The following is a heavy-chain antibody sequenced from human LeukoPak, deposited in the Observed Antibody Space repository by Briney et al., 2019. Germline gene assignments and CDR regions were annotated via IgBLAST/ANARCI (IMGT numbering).Heavy chain of an antibody. J-gene: IGHJ4*02. V-gene: IGHV3-21*04. CDR3: ARDLWFGESFDY. CDR1: GFTFSGYS. D-gene: IGHD3-10*01. Sequence: GGSLRLSCTASGFTFSGYSMNWIRQAPGKGLEWVSSFGTRSTSIYHAGSVKGRFTIPRDNAKNSLYLQMNSLRAEDTAVYYCARDLWFGESFDYWGRGTLVTVSS. CDR2: FGTRSTSI.